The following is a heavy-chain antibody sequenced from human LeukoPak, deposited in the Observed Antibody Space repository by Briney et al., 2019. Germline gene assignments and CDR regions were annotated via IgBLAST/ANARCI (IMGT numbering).Heavy chain of an antibody. V-gene: IGHV4-59*02. J-gene: IGHJ4*02. Sequence: SETLSLTCTVSGVSVSTSHWNWVRQRPGKGLEWIGCLSYTGKTDYNPSLKSRVSISLGSSNNHFSLKLTSVTAADTAVYYCSEGYFEPFDHWGQGILVTVSS. D-gene: IGHD2/OR15-2a*01. CDR2: LSYTGKT. CDR3: SEGYFEPFDH. CDR1: GVSVSTSH.